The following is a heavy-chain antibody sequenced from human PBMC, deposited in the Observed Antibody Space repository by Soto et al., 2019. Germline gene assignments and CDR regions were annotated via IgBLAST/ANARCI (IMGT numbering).Heavy chain of an antibody. CDR2: IYYSGST. J-gene: IGHJ4*02. V-gene: IGHV4-59*01. D-gene: IGHD3-3*01. CDR3: ARSTRDFWSGLRFDY. CDR1: GGSISSYY. Sequence: QVQLQESGPGLVKPSETLSLTCTVSGGSISSYYWSWIRQPPGKGLEWIGYIYYSGSTNYNPSLKSRVTISVDTSKNQFSLKLSSVTAADTAVYYCARSTRDFWSGLRFDYWGQGTLVTVSS.